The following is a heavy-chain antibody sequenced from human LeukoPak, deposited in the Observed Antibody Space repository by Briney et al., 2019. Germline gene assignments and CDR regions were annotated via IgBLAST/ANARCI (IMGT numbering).Heavy chain of an antibody. V-gene: IGHV3-9*01. Sequence: PGGSLRLSCAASGFTFSSYSMNWVRQAPGKGLEWVSGITWNRDKIGYGDSVKGRFTISRDNVKNVLYLQMNSLRPEDTALYYCAKDLSSAITSTLVLDVWGQGTTVIVS. CDR2: ITWNRDKI. CDR1: GFTFSSYS. CDR3: AKDLSSAITSTLVLDV. J-gene: IGHJ6*02. D-gene: IGHD3-22*01.